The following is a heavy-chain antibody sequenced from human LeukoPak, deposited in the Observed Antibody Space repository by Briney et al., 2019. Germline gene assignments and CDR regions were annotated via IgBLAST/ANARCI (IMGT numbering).Heavy chain of an antibody. J-gene: IGHJ3*02. D-gene: IGHD6-6*01. V-gene: IGHV4-30-4*08. CDR1: GDSISTGDYY. CDR2: IYYSGST. CDR3: ARDIQQLVRSGFDI. Sequence: SETLSLTCSVSGDSISTGDYYWRWIRQPPGKGLEWIGYIYYSGSTYYNPSLESRVTISIDTSKNQFSLNLSSVTAADTAVYYCARDIQQLVRSGFDIWGQGTMVTVSS.